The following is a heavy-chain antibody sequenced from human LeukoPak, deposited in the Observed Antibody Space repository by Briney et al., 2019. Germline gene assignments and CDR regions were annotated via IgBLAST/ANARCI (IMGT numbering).Heavy chain of an antibody. J-gene: IGHJ4*02. Sequence: GGSLRLSCAASGLTFSSYSMNWVRQAPGKGLEWVAVISYDGSNKYYADSVKGRFTISRDNSKSTLYLQMNSLRAEDTAVYYCARATDTAMVSFDYWGQGTLVTVSS. D-gene: IGHD5-18*01. CDR2: ISYDGSNK. CDR3: ARATDTAMVSFDY. CDR1: GLTFSSYS. V-gene: IGHV3-30*03.